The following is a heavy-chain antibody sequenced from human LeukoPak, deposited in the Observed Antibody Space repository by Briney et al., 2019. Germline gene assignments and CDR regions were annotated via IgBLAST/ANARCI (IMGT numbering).Heavy chain of an antibody. D-gene: IGHD5-24*01. CDR1: GYTFTGYY. CDR3: ARDRRENYYGMDV. J-gene: IGHJ6*02. Sequence: ASVKVSCKASGYTFTGYYMHWVRQAPGQGLEWMGWINPNSGGTNYAQKFQGRVPMTRDTSISTAYMELSRVRSDDTAVYYCARDRRENYYGMDVWGQGKTVTVSS. V-gene: IGHV1-2*02. CDR2: INPNSGGT.